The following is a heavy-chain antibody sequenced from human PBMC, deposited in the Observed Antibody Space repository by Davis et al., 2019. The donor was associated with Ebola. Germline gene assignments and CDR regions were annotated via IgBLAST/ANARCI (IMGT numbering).Heavy chain of an antibody. CDR2: IAYDGSVK. CDR3: AKGGITMDRGASF. CDR1: GFTFSSYS. V-gene: IGHV3-30*18. J-gene: IGHJ1*01. D-gene: IGHD3-10*01. Sequence: GESLKISCAASGFTFSSYSMNWVRQVPGNGLEWVSVIAYDGSVKYYADSVKGRFTTSRDNSKNTFSLQLNSLTPEDTAIYYCAKGGITMDRGASFWGQGTLVTVST.